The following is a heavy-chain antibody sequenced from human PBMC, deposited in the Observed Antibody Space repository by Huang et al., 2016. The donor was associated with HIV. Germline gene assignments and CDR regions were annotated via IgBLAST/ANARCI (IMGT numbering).Heavy chain of an antibody. D-gene: IGHD3-16*01. CDR3: AREIMISFGGPFDP. CDR2: INHRGTT. Sequence: QVQLHQWGAGLLKPSETLSLTCAVYGGSFSSYYWNWSRQSPGTGLEWIGQINHRGTTTYNPSLKSRVTMSVDTSKNQFSLKLNAVTAADTAVYYCAREIMISFGGPFDPWGQGTLVTVSS. J-gene: IGHJ5*02. V-gene: IGHV4-34*01. CDR1: GGSFSSYY.